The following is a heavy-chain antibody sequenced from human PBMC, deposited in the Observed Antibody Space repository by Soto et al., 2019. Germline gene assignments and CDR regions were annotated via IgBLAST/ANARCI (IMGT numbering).Heavy chain of an antibody. Sequence: QVQLVESGGGVVQPGRSLRLSCAASGFTFSSYGMHWVRQAPGKGLEWVAVIWYDGSNKYYADSVKGRFTISRDNSKNTLYLQMNRLRAEDTAVYYCARGSRSGFDFYYWGQGTLVTVSS. D-gene: IGHD3-3*01. J-gene: IGHJ4*02. CDR3: ARGSRSGFDFYY. V-gene: IGHV3-33*01. CDR1: GFTFSSYG. CDR2: IWYDGSNK.